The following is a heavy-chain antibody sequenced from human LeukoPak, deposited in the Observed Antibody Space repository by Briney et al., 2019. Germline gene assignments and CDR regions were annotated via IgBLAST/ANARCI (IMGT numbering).Heavy chain of an antibody. J-gene: IGHJ3*02. CDR3: ASAAIDRWELLTHAFDI. Sequence: GASVKFSCKASGYTFTSYAMNWVRQAPGQGLEWIGWINPYNGNTNYAQKFQGRVTMTTDTSTGTAYMELRSQRSDDTAVYYCASAAIDRWELLTHAFDIWGQGTVVSVSS. V-gene: IGHV1-18*01. CDR2: INPYNGNT. CDR1: GYTFTSYA. D-gene: IGHD1-26*01.